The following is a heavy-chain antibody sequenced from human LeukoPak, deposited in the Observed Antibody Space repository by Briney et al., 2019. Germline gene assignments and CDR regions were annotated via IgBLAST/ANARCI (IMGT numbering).Heavy chain of an antibody. CDR1: GYTFTGYY. CDR2: INPNSGGT. Sequence: ASVKVSCKASGYTFTGYYMHWVRQAPGQGLEWMGWINPNSGGTNYAQKFQGRVTMTRDTSISTAYMELSRLRSDDTAVYYCASLGYCSSTSCPRDYYYYYMDVWGKGTTVTVSS. D-gene: IGHD2-2*01. V-gene: IGHV1-2*02. J-gene: IGHJ6*03. CDR3: ASLGYCSSTSCPRDYYYYYMDV.